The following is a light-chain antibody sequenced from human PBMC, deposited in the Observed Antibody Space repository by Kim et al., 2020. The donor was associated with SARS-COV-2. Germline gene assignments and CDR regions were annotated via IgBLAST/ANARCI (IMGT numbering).Light chain of an antibody. CDR1: QGITNY. Sequence: ASVGDRVTITCRASQGITNYLAWYQQKPGKVPKLLIYAASTLQSGVPSRFSGSGSGTDFTLTISSLQPEDVATYYCQKYNSAPRTFGQGTKVDIK. V-gene: IGKV1-27*01. J-gene: IGKJ1*01. CDR2: AAS. CDR3: QKYNSAPRT.